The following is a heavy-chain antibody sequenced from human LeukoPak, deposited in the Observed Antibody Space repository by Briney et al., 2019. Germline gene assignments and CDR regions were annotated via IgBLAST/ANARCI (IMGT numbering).Heavy chain of an antibody. CDR1: GGSISSYY. CDR3: ASYDILTGYLFDY. V-gene: IGHV4-59*12. Sequence: SETLSLTCTVSGGSISSYYWSWIRQPPGKGLEWIGYIYYSGSTNYNPSLKSRVTISVDTSKNQFSLKLSSVTAADTAVYYCASYDILTGYLFDYWGQGTLVTVSS. D-gene: IGHD3-9*01. CDR2: IYYSGST. J-gene: IGHJ4*02.